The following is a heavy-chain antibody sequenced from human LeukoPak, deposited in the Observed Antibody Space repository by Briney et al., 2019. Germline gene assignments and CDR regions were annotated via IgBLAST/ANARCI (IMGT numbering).Heavy chain of an antibody. D-gene: IGHD5-24*01. CDR1: GFTFSSYG. CDR3: ARDLYSTMSAFDI. CDR2: IWYDGSNK. V-gene: IGHV3-33*01. J-gene: IGHJ3*02. Sequence: GGSLRLSCAASGFTFSSYGMPWVRQAPGKGLEWVAVIWYDGSNKYYADSVKGRFTISRDNSKNTLYLQMNSLRAEDTAVYYCARDLYSTMSAFDIWGQGTMVTVSS.